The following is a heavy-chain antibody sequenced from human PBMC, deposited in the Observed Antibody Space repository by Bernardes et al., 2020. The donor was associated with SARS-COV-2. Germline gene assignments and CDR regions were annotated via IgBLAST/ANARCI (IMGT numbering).Heavy chain of an antibody. Sequence: SVKLSRKVSAYTLTELSMHWVRPAPGKGLEWMGGFDLEVGPTTYAQKFQGRVTKPEDTPTDTAYMELSSLRSEDTAVYYCATAPPYCANGVCSNWFDPWGQGTLVTVSS. CDR2: FDLEVGPT. J-gene: IGHJ5*02. CDR3: ATAPPYCANGVCSNWFDP. D-gene: IGHD2-8*01. CDR1: AYTLTELS. V-gene: IGHV1-24*01.